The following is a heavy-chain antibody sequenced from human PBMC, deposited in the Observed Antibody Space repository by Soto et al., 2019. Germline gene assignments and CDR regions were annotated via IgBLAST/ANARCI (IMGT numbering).Heavy chain of an antibody. CDR2: ISYDGGNK. Sequence: PGGALRLSCAASGFPFSSYAMHWVRQAPGKGLEWVAVISYDGGNKYYADSVKGRFTISRDNSKNALYLQMNSLRAEDTAVYYCSRGWQIGNYYYYYGMEGWGQGNTVNVSS. V-gene: IGHV3-30-3*01. CDR1: GFPFSSYA. CDR3: SRGWQIGNYYYYYGMEG. J-gene: IGHJ6*01. D-gene: IGHD6-13*01.